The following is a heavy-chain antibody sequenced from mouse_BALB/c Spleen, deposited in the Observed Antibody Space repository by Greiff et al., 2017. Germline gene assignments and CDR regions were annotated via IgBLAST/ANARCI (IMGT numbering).Heavy chain of an antibody. J-gene: IGHJ4*01. CDR3: ARYTTATYYAMDY. CDR1: GDSITSGY. V-gene: IGHV3-8*02. CDR2: ISYSGST. D-gene: IGHD1-2*01. Sequence: EVKLQESGPSLVKPSQTLSLTCSVTGDSITSGYWNWIRKFPGNKLEYMGYISYSGSTYSNPSLKSRISITRDTSKNQYYLQLNSVTTEDTATYYCARYTTATYYAMDYWGQGTSVTVSS.